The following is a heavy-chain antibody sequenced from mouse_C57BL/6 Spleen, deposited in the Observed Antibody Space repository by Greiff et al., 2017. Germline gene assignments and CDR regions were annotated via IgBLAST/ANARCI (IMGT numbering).Heavy chain of an antibody. CDR3: AREGRSKDAMDY. V-gene: IGHV1-39*01. CDR2: INPNYGTT. Sequence: LVEPGASVKISCKASGYSFTDYNMNWVKQSNGKSLEWIGVINPNYGTTSYNQKFKGKATLTVDQSSSTAYMQLNSLTSEDSAVYYCAREGRSKDAMDYWGQGTSVTVSS. CDR1: GYSFTDYN. D-gene: IGHD2-5*01. J-gene: IGHJ4*01.